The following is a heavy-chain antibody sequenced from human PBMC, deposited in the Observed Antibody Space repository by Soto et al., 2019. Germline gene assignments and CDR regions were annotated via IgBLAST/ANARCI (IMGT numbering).Heavy chain of an antibody. D-gene: IGHD3-16*02. Sequence: PGGSLRLSCAASGFTFSSYGMHWVRQAPGKGLEWVAVISYDGSNKYYADSVKGRFTISRDNSKNTLYLQMNSLRAEDTAVYYCAKLGVTFGGVIVSYYYYGMEVWGQGTTVTVS. J-gene: IGHJ6*02. V-gene: IGHV3-30*18. CDR2: ISYDGSNK. CDR3: AKLGVTFGGVIVSYYYYGMEV. CDR1: GFTFSSYG.